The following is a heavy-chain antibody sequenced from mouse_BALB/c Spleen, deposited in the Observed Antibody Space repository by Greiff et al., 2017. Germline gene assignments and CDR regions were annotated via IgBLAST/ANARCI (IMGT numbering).Heavy chain of an antibody. D-gene: IGHD2-1*01. CDR2: IWGDGST. CDR3: AREGYGNYGDY. J-gene: IGHJ4*01. V-gene: IGHV2-6-7*01. Sequence: QVHVKQSGPGLVAPSQSLSITCTVSGFSLTGYGVNWVRQPPGKGLEWLGMIWGDGSTDYNSALKSRLSISKDNSKSQVFLKMNSLQTDDTARYYCAREGYGNYGDYWGQGTSVTVSS. CDR1: GFSLTGYG.